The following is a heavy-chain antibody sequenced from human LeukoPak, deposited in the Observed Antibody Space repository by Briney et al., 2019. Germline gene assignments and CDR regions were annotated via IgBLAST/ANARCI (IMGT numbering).Heavy chain of an antibody. Sequence: LETPSPTLAVFCGSFRGFYLGRVPPPPREGVGWGGEINHSGSTNYNPSLKSRVTISVDTSKNQFSLKLSSVTAADTAVYYCARVLTYYYYGMDVWGQGTTVTVSS. J-gene: IGHJ6*02. D-gene: IGHD2-8*01. V-gene: IGHV4-34*01. CDR1: CGSFRGFY. CDR3: ARVLTYYYYGMDV. CDR2: INHSGST.